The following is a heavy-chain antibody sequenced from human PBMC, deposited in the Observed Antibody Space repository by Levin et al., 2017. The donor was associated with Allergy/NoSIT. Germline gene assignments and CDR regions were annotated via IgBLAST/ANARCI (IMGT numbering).Heavy chain of an antibody. CDR3: ARDRRFYYYDNSGYGGMDV. CDR1: GYTFTSYG. V-gene: IGHV1-18*01. D-gene: IGHD3-22*01. Sequence: GESLKISCKASGYTFTSYGISWVRQAPGQGLEWMGWTSGYTGDTIYSQKLQGRVTMTRDTFTTTANMEVRSLRSDDTAVYYCARDRRFYYYDNSGYGGMDVWGQGTTVTVSS. CDR2: TSGYTGDT. J-gene: IGHJ6*02.